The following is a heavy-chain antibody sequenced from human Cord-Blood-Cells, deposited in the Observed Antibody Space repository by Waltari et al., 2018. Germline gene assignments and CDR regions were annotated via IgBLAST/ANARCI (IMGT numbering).Heavy chain of an antibody. Sequence: EVQLLESGGGLVQPGGSLRLSCAASGFTFSSYVMSWVRQAPGKGLEWVAAISGSGGSTNYADAVKGRFTISRDNSKNTLYLQMNSLRAEDTAVYYCAKVPLGATFPDAFDIWGQGTIVTVSS. CDR1: GFTFSSYV. D-gene: IGHD1-26*01. CDR3: AKVPLGATFPDAFDI. V-gene: IGHV3-23*01. CDR2: ISGSGGST. J-gene: IGHJ3*02.